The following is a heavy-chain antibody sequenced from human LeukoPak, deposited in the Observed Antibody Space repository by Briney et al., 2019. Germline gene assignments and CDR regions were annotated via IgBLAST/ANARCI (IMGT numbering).Heavy chain of an antibody. CDR2: INHSGRT. Sequence: SETLSLTCAVYGGSLSHYYWSWIRQPPGKGLEWIGEINHSGRTNYNPSLKSRVTISVDMSKIQFSLELTSVTAADTAVYYCARGPASGSNFAWFDPWSQGTLDTVSS. V-gene: IGHV4-34*01. J-gene: IGHJ5*02. CDR3: ARGPASGSNFAWFDP. D-gene: IGHD3-10*01. CDR1: GGSLSHYY.